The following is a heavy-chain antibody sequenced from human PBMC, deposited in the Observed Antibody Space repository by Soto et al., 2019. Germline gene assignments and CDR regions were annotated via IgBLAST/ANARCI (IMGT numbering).Heavy chain of an antibody. Sequence: SETLSLTCAVYGGSFSGYYWSWIRQPPGKGLEWIGEINHSGSTTYNPSLKSRVTISVDTSKNQFSLKLSSVTAADTAVYYCARGLGCSGGSCYIGPYWYFDLWGRGTLVTVSS. CDR3: ARGLGCSGGSCYIGPYWYFDL. V-gene: IGHV4-34*01. J-gene: IGHJ2*01. D-gene: IGHD2-15*01. CDR2: INHSGST. CDR1: GGSFSGYY.